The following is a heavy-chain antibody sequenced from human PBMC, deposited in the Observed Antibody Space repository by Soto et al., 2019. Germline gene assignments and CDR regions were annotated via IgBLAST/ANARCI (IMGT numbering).Heavy chain of an antibody. CDR1: GYTFTSYY. D-gene: IGHD6-13*01. CDR3: ARDGKGIAAAGTWYYYGMDV. Sequence: ASVKVSCKASGYTFTSYYMHWVRQAPGQGLEWMGIINPSGGSTSYAQKFQGRVTMTRDTSTSTVYMELSSLRSEDTGVYYCARDGKGIAAAGTWYYYGMDVWGQGTTVTVSS. J-gene: IGHJ6*02. V-gene: IGHV1-46*01. CDR2: INPSGGST.